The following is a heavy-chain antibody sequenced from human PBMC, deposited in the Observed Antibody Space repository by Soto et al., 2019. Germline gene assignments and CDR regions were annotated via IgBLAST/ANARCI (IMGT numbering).Heavy chain of an antibody. D-gene: IGHD2-8*01. CDR1: GFTFSSYS. V-gene: IGHV3-21*01. CDR2: ISSSSSYI. J-gene: IGHJ6*02. CDR3: ARAGDIVPDYYYYYYGMDV. Sequence: PGGSLRLSCVASGFTFSSYSMNWVRQAPGKGLEWVSSISSSSSYIYYADSVKGRFTISRDNAKNSLYLQMNSLRAEDTAVYYCARAGDIVPDYYYYYYGMDVWGQGTTVTVSS.